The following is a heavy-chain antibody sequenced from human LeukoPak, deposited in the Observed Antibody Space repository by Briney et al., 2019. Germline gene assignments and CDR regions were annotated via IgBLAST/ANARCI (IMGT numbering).Heavy chain of an antibody. Sequence: PSETLSLTCTVSGGSISSSSYYWGWIRQPPGKGLEWIGSIYYSGSTYYNPSLKSRVTISVDTSKNQFSLKLSSVTAADTAVYYCAIPRGITIFGVVRDAFDIWGQGTMVTVSS. D-gene: IGHD3-3*01. CDR2: IYYSGST. CDR1: GGSISSSSYY. V-gene: IGHV4-39*01. CDR3: AIPRGITIFGVVRDAFDI. J-gene: IGHJ3*02.